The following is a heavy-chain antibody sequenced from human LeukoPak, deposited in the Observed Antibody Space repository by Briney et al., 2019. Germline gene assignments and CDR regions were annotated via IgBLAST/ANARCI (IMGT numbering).Heavy chain of an antibody. CDR3: AKSDYYGSGSPPDY. CDR1: GFTFSSYG. J-gene: IGHJ4*02. D-gene: IGHD3-10*01. Sequence: GGSLRFSCAASGFTFSSYGMHWVRQAPGKGLEWVAFIRYDGSNKYYADSVKGRFTISRDNSKNTLYLQMNSLRAEDTAVYYCAKSDYYGSGSPPDYWGQGTLVTVSS. CDR2: IRYDGSNK. V-gene: IGHV3-30*02.